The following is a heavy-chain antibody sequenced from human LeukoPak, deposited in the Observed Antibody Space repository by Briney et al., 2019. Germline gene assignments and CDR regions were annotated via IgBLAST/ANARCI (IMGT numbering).Heavy chain of an antibody. D-gene: IGHD6-6*01. Sequence: SVKVSCKASGYSFTSYGITWVRQAPGQGLEWMGGIIPIFGTANYAQKFQGRVTITADESTSTAYMELSSLRSEDTAVYYCARCSMAARNYYYYGMDVWGQGTTVTVSS. CDR1: GYSFTSYG. CDR3: ARCSMAARNYYYYGMDV. CDR2: IIPIFGTA. V-gene: IGHV1-69*13. J-gene: IGHJ6*02.